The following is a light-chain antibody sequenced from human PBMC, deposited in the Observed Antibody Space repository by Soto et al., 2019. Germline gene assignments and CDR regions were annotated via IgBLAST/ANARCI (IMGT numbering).Light chain of an antibody. Sequence: QSVLTQPPSVSGAPGQRVTISCTGSSSNIGAGYDVHWYQQLPGTAPKLLIYSDTHRPSGVPDRFSGSKSGTSASLAITGLQAEDEADYYCQSYDSSLGGKVFGGGTSSPS. CDR2: SDT. J-gene: IGLJ2*01. CDR1: SSNIGAGYD. CDR3: QSYDSSLGGKV. V-gene: IGLV1-40*01.